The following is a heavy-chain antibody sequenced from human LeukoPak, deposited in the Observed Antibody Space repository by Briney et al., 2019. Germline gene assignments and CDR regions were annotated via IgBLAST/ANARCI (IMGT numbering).Heavy chain of an antibody. D-gene: IGHD6-13*01. Sequence: GGSLRLSCAASGFTFSGSAMTWVRQTPGKGLDWVSSISSSGNTYYADSVKGRFTISRDNSKNMLYLQMNSLRAEDTAVYYCEKGRISEDGLDFWGQGTLVTVSS. V-gene: IGHV3-23*01. CDR2: ISSSGNT. CDR1: GFTFSGSA. J-gene: IGHJ4*02. CDR3: EKGRISEDGLDF.